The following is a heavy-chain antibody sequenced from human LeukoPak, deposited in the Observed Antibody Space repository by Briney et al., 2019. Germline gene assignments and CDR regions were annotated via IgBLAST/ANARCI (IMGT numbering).Heavy chain of an antibody. J-gene: IGHJ3*02. CDR2: INAYNGDT. D-gene: IGHD6-19*01. V-gene: IGHV1-18*01. CDR3: ATDTGSGWYPAFDI. CDR1: NYTFTSYG. Sequence: GASVKVSCKASNYTFTSYGISWVRQAPGQGLEWMAWINAYNGDTNYAQKFQGRVTMTEDTSTDTAYMELSSLRSEDTAVYYCATDTGSGWYPAFDIWGQGTMVTVSS.